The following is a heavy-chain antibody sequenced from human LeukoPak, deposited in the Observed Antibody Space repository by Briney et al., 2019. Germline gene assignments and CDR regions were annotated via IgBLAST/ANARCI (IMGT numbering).Heavy chain of an antibody. J-gene: IGHJ4*02. Sequence: GGSLRLSCAASGFTLSSLAMHWVRQAPGKGLEWVSSSATRSGTKYYADPVMGRFTISRDSAMPSVSLQINSLSAEDTAVYYCLLQMTYGELSDPHLRGQGTLVPVSS. V-gene: IGHV3-21*01. CDR1: GFTLSSLA. CDR2: SATRSGTK. CDR3: LLQMTYGELSDPHL. D-gene: IGHD3-16*02.